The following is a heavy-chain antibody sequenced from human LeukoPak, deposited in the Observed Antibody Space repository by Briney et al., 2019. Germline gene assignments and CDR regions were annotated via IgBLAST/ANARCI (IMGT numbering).Heavy chain of an antibody. CDR1: GGSISTYY. CDR2: IYHSGST. Sequence: SETLSLTCTVSGGSISTYYWNWVRQPPGKGLEWIGYIYHSGSTYYNPSLKSRVTISVDRSKNQFSLKLSSVTAADTAVYYCARVYYYDSSGYYRRHYYFDYWGQGTLVTVSS. D-gene: IGHD3-22*01. CDR3: ARVYYYDSSGYYRRHYYFDY. V-gene: IGHV4-59*12. J-gene: IGHJ4*02.